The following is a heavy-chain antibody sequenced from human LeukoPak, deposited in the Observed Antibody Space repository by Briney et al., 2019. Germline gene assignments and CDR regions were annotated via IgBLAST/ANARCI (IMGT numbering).Heavy chain of an antibody. J-gene: IGHJ5*02. Sequence: SETLSLTCTVSGGSISGSNHYWGWMRQPPGKGPEWIGSVYHTGRTYYNASLNSRLSISVDTSKNQFSLKMTSVTAADTAVYFCARDRRDYGNYVWYDPWGPGTLVTVSS. CDR1: GGSISGSNHY. V-gene: IGHV4-39*07. CDR2: VYHTGRT. D-gene: IGHD4-11*01. CDR3: ARDRRDYGNYVWYDP.